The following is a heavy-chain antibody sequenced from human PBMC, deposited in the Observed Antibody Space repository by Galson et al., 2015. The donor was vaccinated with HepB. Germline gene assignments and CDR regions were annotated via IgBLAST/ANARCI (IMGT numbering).Heavy chain of an antibody. CDR3: ARVRAGEWLLGVQDY. V-gene: IGHV3-7*01. Sequence: SLRLSCAASGFTFSSYWMSWVRQAPGKGLEWVANIKQDGSEKYYVDSVKGRFTISRDNAKNSLYLQMNSLRAEDTAVYYCARVRAGEWLLGVQDYWGQGTLVTVSS. CDR2: IKQDGSEK. CDR1: GFTFSSYW. D-gene: IGHD3-3*01. J-gene: IGHJ4*02.